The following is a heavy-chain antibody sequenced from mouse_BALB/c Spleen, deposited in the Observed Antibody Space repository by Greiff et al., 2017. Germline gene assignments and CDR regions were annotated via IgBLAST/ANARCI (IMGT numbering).Heavy chain of an antibody. Sequence: EVQLVESGGGLVQPGGSRKLSCAASGFTFSSFGMHWVRQAPEKGLEWVAYISSGSSTIYYADTVKGRFTISRDNPKNTLFLQMTSLRSEDTAMYYCARNYDVAMDYWGQGTSVTVSS. V-gene: IGHV5-17*02. CDR2: ISSGSSTI. CDR3: ARNYDVAMDY. CDR1: GFTFSSFG. J-gene: IGHJ4*01. D-gene: IGHD2-4*01.